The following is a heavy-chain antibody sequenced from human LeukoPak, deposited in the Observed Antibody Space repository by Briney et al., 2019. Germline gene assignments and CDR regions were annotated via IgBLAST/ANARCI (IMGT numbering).Heavy chain of an antibody. V-gene: IGHV1-69*13. CDR3: ARTNAEVAARPDSDY. J-gene: IGHJ4*02. CDR1: GYTFTSYG. CDR2: IIPIFGTA. D-gene: IGHD6-6*01. Sequence: SVKVSCKASGYTFTSYGISWVRQAPGQGLEWMGGIIPIFGTANYAQKFQGRVTITADESTSTAYMELSSLRSEDTAVYYCARTNAEVAARPDSDYWGQGTLVTVSS.